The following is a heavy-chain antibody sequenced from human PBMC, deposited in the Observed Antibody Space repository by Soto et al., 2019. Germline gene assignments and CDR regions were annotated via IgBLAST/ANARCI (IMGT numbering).Heavy chain of an antibody. CDR2: INGDGSYT. CDR3: VRTWHGFDI. CDR1: GFTFSTYW. V-gene: IGHV3-74*01. Sequence: EVQLVESGGGLVQPGGSLRLSCAASGFTFSTYWMHWVRQATEKGLLWVSHINGDGSYTDFADSVKGRCTISRDNAKNTVYLQMQSLRVEDTAVYFCVRTWHGFDIWGPGTMVNVSS. J-gene: IGHJ3*02.